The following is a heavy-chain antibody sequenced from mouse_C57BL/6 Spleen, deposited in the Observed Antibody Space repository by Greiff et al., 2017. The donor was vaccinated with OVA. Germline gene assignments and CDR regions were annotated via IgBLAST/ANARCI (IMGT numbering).Heavy chain of an antibody. D-gene: IGHD2-1*01. V-gene: IGHV3-6*01. CDR2: ISYDGSN. J-gene: IGHJ1*03. Sequence: EVQLVESGPGLVKPSQSLSLTCSVTGYSITSGYYWNWIRQFPGNKLEWMGYISYDGSNNYNPSLKNRISITRDTSKNQFFLKLNSVTTEDTATYYCARGIYYGNPHWYFDVWGTGTTVTVSS. CDR1: GYSITSGYY. CDR3: ARGIYYGNPHWYFDV.